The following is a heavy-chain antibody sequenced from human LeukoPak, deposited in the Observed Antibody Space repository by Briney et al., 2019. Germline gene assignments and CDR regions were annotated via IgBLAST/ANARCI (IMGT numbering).Heavy chain of an antibody. CDR2: ISYDGSNK. CDR1: AFTFSSYP. V-gene: IGHV3-30*04. Sequence: GGSLRLSCAASAFTFSSYPMHWVRQAPGKGLEWVAVISYDGSNKYYADSVKGRFTISRDNADKSLYLEMTSLRVEDTAIYYCARGLYGSGRRSLMALWGPGTLVTVSS. D-gene: IGHD3-10*01. J-gene: IGHJ4*02. CDR3: ARGLYGSGRRSLMAL.